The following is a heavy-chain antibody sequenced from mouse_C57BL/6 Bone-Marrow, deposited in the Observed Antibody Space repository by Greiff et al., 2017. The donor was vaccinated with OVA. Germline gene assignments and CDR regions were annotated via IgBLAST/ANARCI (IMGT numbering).Heavy chain of an antibody. CDR2: ISDGGSYT. Sequence: EVKVVESGGGLVKPGGSLKLSCAASGFTFSSYAMSWVRQTPEKRLEWVATISDGGSYTYYPDNVKGRFTISRDNAKNNLYLQMSHLKSEDTAMYYCAREDGYDGVFAYWGQGTLVTVSA. CDR1: GFTFSSYA. J-gene: IGHJ3*01. CDR3: AREDGYDGVFAY. V-gene: IGHV5-4*01. D-gene: IGHD2-2*01.